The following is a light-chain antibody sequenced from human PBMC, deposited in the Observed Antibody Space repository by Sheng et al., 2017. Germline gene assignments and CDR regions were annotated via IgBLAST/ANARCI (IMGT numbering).Light chain of an antibody. J-gene: IGKJ4*01. CDR1: QGISSY. V-gene: IGKV1-8*01. CDR3: LQHKTYPLS. Sequence: AIRITQSPSSLSASTGDRVTITCRASQGISSYLAWYQQKPGKAPKLLIYAASTLQSGVPSRFSGSGSGTDFTLTISCLQSEDFATYYCLQHKTYPLSFGGGPRWKS. CDR2: AAS.